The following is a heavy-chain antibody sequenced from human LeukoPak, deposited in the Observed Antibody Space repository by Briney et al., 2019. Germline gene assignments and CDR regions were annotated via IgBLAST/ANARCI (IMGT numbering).Heavy chain of an antibody. V-gene: IGHV3-23*01. CDR1: GFTFSSYA. CDR2: ISGSGGST. J-gene: IGHJ4*02. D-gene: IGHD6-19*01. Sequence: GSLRLSCAASGFTFSSYAMSWVRQAPGKGLEWVSAISGSGGSTYYADSVKGRFTISRDNSKNTLYLQMNSLRAEDTAVYYCARVAAGAGGSGYFDYWGQGTLVTVSS. CDR3: ARVAAGAGGSGYFDY.